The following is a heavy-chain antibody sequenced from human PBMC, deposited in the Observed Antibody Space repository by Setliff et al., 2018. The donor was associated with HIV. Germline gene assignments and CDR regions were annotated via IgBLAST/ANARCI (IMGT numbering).Heavy chain of an antibody. J-gene: IGHJ3*02. V-gene: IGHV4-61*08. CDR2: IYTSGST. D-gene: IGHD2-15*01. CDR3: ARRIQLRDSSGRSCWTFDI. CDR1: GGSISSGGFY. Sequence: PSETLSFTCTVTGGSISSGGFYWTWIRQHPGKGLEWIGYIYTSGSTNYNPSLKSRVTISVDTSKNQFSLKLSSVTAADTAVYYCARRIQLRDSSGRSCWTFDIWGQGTMVTVSS.